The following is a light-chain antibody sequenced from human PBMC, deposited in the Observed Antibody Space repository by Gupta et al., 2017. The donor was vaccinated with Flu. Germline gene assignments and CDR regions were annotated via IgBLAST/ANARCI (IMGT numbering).Light chain of an antibody. V-gene: IGLV2-14*01. J-gene: IGLJ1*01. CDR2: GVN. Sequence: IANSCTGTTSDVGANNYVSWYHQHPGKAPKVMIYGVNNRPSGVSDGFSGSKSGNTASLTISGLQAEDEADYYCSSYRSSSTSFFFGTGTKVTVL. CDR3: SSYRSSSTSFF. CDR1: TSDVGANNY.